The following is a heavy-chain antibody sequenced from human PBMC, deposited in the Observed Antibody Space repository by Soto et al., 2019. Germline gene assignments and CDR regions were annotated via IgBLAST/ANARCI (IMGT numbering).Heavy chain of an antibody. V-gene: IGHV3-7*01. CDR3: ARSVDY. CDR2: INQDGSVK. Sequence: EVQVVESGGGLVQPGESLRLSCATSGFPLTKYWMNWVRQAPGKGLEWVANINQDGSVKYYVDSVKGRFSISRDNAKNSLYLQMDSLRAEDTAVYYCARSVDYWGQGTLVTVSS. J-gene: IGHJ4*02. CDR1: GFPLTKYW.